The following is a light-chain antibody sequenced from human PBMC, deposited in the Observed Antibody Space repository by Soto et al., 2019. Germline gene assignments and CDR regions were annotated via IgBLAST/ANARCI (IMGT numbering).Light chain of an antibody. Sequence: EIVLTQSPATLSLSPGERATLSCRASQSVSSYLAWYQQKPGQAPRLLIYDASSRATGIPARFSGSGSGTDFPLPIRSLEPEDFAVYYCQQRSNWPYTFGQGTKLEIK. V-gene: IGKV3-11*01. CDR3: QQRSNWPYT. J-gene: IGKJ2*01. CDR1: QSVSSY. CDR2: DAS.